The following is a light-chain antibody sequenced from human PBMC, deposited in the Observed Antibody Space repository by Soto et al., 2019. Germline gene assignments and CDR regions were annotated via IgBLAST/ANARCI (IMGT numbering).Light chain of an antibody. J-gene: IGKJ1*01. Sequence: DIQMTQSPSSLSASGGDRVTITFRASQSISSYLNWYQQKPGKAPKLLIYAASTLQSGVPSRFSGSGSGTDFTLTISSLQPEDFATYYCQHANSVLGTFGQGTKVDIK. CDR2: AAS. CDR1: QSISSY. V-gene: IGKV1-39*01. CDR3: QHANSVLGT.